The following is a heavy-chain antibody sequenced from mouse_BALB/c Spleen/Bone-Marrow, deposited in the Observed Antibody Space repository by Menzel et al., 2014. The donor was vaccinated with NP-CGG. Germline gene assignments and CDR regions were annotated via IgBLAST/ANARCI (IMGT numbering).Heavy chain of an antibody. J-gene: IGHJ2*01. D-gene: IGHD1-2*01. CDR2: INPNNGGT. CDR1: GYTFTEYT. Sequence: AQLQQSGPELVKPGASVKISCKTSGYTFTEYTMHWVKQSHGKSLEWIGGINPNNGGTSYNQKFKGKATLTVDKSSSTTYMEHRSLTSEDSAVYYCARKPYGYQYYFDYWGQGTPLTVSS. V-gene: IGHV1-18*01. CDR3: ARKPYGYQYYFDY.